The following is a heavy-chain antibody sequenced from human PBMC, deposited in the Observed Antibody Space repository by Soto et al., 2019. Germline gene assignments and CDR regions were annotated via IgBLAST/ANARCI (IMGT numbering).Heavy chain of an antibody. CDR3: ARAIRRYYDSSGYYFLEPWFDP. D-gene: IGHD3-22*01. CDR2: IYYSGST. Sequence: SETLSLTCTVPGGSISSYYWSWIRQPPGKGLEWIGYIYYSGSTNYNPSLKSRVTISVDTSKNQFSLKLSSVTAADTAVYYCARAIRRYYDSSGYYFLEPWFDPWGQGTLVTVSS. CDR1: GGSISSYY. J-gene: IGHJ5*02. V-gene: IGHV4-59*01.